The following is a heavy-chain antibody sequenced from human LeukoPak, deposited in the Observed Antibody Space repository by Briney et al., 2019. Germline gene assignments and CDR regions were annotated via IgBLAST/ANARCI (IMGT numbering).Heavy chain of an antibody. Sequence: SGGSLRLSCAASGLTFDDYAMHWVRQAPGKGLEWVSLISGDGGSTYYADSVKGRFTISRDNSKNSLYLQMNSLRTEDTALYYCAKDAQDSSSSWYYYMDVWGKGTTVTVSS. D-gene: IGHD6-6*01. CDR1: GLTFDDYA. V-gene: IGHV3-43*02. CDR3: AKDAQDSSSSWYYYMDV. J-gene: IGHJ6*03. CDR2: ISGDGGST.